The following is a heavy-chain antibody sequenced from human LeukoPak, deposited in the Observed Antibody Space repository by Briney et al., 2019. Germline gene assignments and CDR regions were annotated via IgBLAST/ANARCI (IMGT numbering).Heavy chain of an antibody. D-gene: IGHD3-3*01. Sequence: GGSLRLSCAASGFIFSSFWMSWVRQAPGKGLEWVAKIKQDGTEEYYVDSVKGRFTISRDNAKNSLFLQMNSLRAEDTAVYYCARDSPGILIFGVVTPNGGQGTLVTVSS. J-gene: IGHJ4*02. CDR3: ARDSPGILIFGVVTPN. V-gene: IGHV3-7*05. CDR1: GFIFSSFW. CDR2: IKQDGTEE.